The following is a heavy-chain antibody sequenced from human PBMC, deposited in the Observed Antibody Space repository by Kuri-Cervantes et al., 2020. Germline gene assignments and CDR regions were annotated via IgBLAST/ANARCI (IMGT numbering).Heavy chain of an antibody. D-gene: IGHD2-15*01. CDR2: IDYSGST. V-gene: IGHV4-39*01. J-gene: IGHJ4*02. Sequence: SETLSLTCTVSGGSISSSSYYCGWIRQPPGKGLEWIGSIDYSGSTYYNPSLKSRITISVDTSKNQFSLKLTSVTAADTAVYYCGKSGGSRYVDYFDYWGQGTLVTVSS. CDR3: GKSGGSRYVDYFDY. CDR1: GGSISSSSYY.